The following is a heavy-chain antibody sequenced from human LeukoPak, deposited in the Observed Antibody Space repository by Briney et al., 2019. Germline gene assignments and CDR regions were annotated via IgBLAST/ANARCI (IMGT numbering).Heavy chain of an antibody. CDR1: GFTFSSYG. CDR2: ISYDGSNK. CDR3: LGRYCSSTSCPYYFDY. V-gene: IGHV3-30*03. J-gene: IGHJ4*02. D-gene: IGHD2-2*01. Sequence: GGSLRLSCAASGFTFSSYGMHWVRQAPGKGLEWVAVISYDGSNKYYADSVKGRFTISRDNSKNTLYLQMSSLRAEDTAVYYCLGRYCSSTSCPYYFDYWGQGTLVTVSS.